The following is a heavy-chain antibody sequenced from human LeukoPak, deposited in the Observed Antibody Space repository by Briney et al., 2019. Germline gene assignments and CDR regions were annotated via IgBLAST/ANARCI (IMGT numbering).Heavy chain of an antibody. J-gene: IGHJ4*02. D-gene: IGHD1-26*01. CDR2: ISSSSSYI. CDR3: ARERWEVRGEADY. Sequence: GGSLRLSCAASGFTFSSYSMNWVRQAPGKGLEWVSSISSSSSYIYYADSVKGRFTISRDNAKNSLYLQMNSLRAEDTAVYYCARERWEVRGEADYWGQGTLVTVSS. CDR1: GFTFSSYS. V-gene: IGHV3-21*01.